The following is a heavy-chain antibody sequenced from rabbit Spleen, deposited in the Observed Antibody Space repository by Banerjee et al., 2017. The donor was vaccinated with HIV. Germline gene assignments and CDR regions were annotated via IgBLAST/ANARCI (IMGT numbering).Heavy chain of an antibody. CDR3: ARDTGSSFSSYGMDL. V-gene: IGHV1S45*01. CDR2: IDTSNGDT. CDR1: GFSFSSNW. D-gene: IGHD8-1*01. Sequence: LEESGGGLVKPGGTLTLTCTVSGFSFSSNWICWVHQAPGKGLEWIACIDTSNGDTDYANWPKGRFTISKTSSTTVTLQMTSLTVADTATYFCARDTGSSFSSYGMDLWGQGTLVTVS. J-gene: IGHJ3*01.